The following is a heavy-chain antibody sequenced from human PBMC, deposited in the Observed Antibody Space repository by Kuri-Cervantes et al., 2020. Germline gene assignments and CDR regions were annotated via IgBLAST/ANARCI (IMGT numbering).Heavy chain of an antibody. Sequence: ASVKVSCKASGYTFTVYYMQWVRQAPGQGLEWMRWINPNSGGTNYAQKFQGRVTMTRDTSISTAYMELSRLRSDDTAVYSCARGAVVPAAINARAAFDIWGQGTMVTVSS. CDR2: INPNSGGT. J-gene: IGHJ3*02. CDR1: GYTFTVYY. CDR3: ARGAVVPAAINARAAFDI. V-gene: IGHV1-2*02. D-gene: IGHD2-2*01.